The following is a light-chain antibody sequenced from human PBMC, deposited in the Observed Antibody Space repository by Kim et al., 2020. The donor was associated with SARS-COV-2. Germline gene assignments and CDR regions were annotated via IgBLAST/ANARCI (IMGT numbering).Light chain of an antibody. CDR2: GAS. CDR3: QQYDDLPCT. CDR1: HDISNY. V-gene: IGKV1-33*01. J-gene: IGKJ3*01. Sequence: DIQLTQSPPSLSASVGDRVTITCQASHDISNYLNWYQQKPEKAPKLLISGASNLEAGVPSRFGGSGYGRDFTFPISSLPPDDIATYYCQQYDDLPCTFGPGTKVDIK.